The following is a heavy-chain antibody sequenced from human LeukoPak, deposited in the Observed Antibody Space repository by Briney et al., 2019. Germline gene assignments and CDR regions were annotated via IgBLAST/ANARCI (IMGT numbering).Heavy chain of an antibody. Sequence: PSETLSLTCTVSGYSISSGYYWGWIRQPPGKGLEWIGSIYHSGSTDYNPSLRSRVTISVDTSKNHFSLQLNSVTAADTAVYYCARLGEGYYYYYYMDVWGKGTTVTVSS. V-gene: IGHV4-38-2*02. CDR3: ARLGEGYYYYYYMDV. CDR1: GYSISSGYY. J-gene: IGHJ6*03. CDR2: IYHSGST. D-gene: IGHD1-26*01.